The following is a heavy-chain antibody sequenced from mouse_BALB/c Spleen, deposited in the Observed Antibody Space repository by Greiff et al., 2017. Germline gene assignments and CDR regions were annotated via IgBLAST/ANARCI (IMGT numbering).Heavy chain of an antibody. J-gene: IGHJ2*01. CDR2: ISSGSSTI. Sequence: DVKLVESGGGLVQPGGSRKLSCAASGFTFSSFGMHWVRQAPEKGLEWVAYISSGSSTIYYADTVKGRFTISRDNPKNTLFLQMTSLRSEDTAMYYCARSTSDGYYVDYWGQGTTLTVSS. D-gene: IGHD2-3*01. V-gene: IGHV5-17*02. CDR3: ARSTSDGYYVDY. CDR1: GFTFSSFG.